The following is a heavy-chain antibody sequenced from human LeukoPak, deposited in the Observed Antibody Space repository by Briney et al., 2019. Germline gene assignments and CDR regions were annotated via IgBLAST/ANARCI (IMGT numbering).Heavy chain of an antibody. V-gene: IGHV1-2*06. CDR2: INPNVSDT. CDR1: GYTFIGYY. J-gene: IGHJ4*02. CDR3: ARDHPDCSGDSCYS. D-gene: IGHD2-15*01. Sequence: ASVKVSFKASGYTFIGYYLHWVRQPPAQGLEWMGRINPNVSDTNYAQSFQGTVTMTRDTSISTAYIELSRLTSDDTAIYYCARDHPDCSGDSCYSWGQGTLVTVSS.